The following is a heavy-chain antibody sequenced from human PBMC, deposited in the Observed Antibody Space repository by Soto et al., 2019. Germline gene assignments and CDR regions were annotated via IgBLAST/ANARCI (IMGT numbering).Heavy chain of an antibody. V-gene: IGHV1-8*01. D-gene: IGHD3-10*01. CDR2: MNPNSGNT. Sequence: ASVKVSCKASGYTFTSYDINWVRQATGQGLEWMGWMNPNSGNTGYAQKFQGRVTMTRNTSISTAYMELSSLRSEDTAVYYCARGITMVRGTVRWGQGTLVTVSS. CDR3: ARGITMVRGTVR. J-gene: IGHJ4*02. CDR1: GYTFTSYD.